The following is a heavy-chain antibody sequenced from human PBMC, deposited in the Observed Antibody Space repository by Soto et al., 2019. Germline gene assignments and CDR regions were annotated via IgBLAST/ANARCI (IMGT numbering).Heavy chain of an antibody. CDR2: ISAHNGNT. J-gene: IGHJ4*02. Sequence: QVHLVQSGAEVKKPGASVKVSCKGSGYAFTTYGLTWVRQAPGQGLEWMGWISAHNGNTNYAQKLQGRVNVTRDTSTSAANMELRSLRSDDTALYYCARGRYGDYWGQGALVTVSS. D-gene: IGHD1-1*01. CDR1: GYAFTTYG. CDR3: ARGRYGDY. V-gene: IGHV1-18*01.